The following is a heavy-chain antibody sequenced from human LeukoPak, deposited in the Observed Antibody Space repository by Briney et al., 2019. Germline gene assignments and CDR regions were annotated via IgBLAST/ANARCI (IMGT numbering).Heavy chain of an antibody. J-gene: IGHJ4*02. CDR1: GGSITSSD. Sequence: SETLSLTCTVSGGSITSSDWSWLRQPPGKGLELIGFFYYSGSTNYNPSLKSRVTISLDTSKNQFSLKMTSVTAADTAVYYCARSRYGSTTCPYYFDYWGPGTLVTVSS. CDR2: FYYSGST. D-gene: IGHD2-2*01. V-gene: IGHV4-59*01. CDR3: ARSRYGSTTCPYYFDY.